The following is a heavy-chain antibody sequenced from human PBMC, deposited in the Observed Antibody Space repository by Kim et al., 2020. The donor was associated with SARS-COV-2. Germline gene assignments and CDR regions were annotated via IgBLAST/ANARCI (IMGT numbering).Heavy chain of an antibody. Sequence: KARFTTSRDNSKNTLYLQMNSLRAEDTAVYYCAKDRGIAVAVYYYYYGMDVWGQGTTVTVSS. CDR3: AKDRGIAVAVYYYYYGMDV. V-gene: IGHV3-30*02. D-gene: IGHD6-19*01. J-gene: IGHJ6*02.